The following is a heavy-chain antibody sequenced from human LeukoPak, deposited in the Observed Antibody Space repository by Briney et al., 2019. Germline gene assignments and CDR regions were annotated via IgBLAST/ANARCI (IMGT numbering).Heavy chain of an antibody. Sequence: PSETLSLTCSVSGGSIGTYFWSWIRQPPGKGLEWIGYIYYSGSTNYNPSLKSRVTISVDTSKNQFSLKLSSVTAADTAVYYCARGSGIVGATFDYWGQGTLVTVSS. CDR2: IYYSGST. J-gene: IGHJ4*02. CDR3: ARGSGIVGATFDY. CDR1: GGSIGTYF. D-gene: IGHD1-26*01. V-gene: IGHV4-59*01.